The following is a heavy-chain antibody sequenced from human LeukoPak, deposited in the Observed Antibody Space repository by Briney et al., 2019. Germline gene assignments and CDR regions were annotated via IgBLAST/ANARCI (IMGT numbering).Heavy chain of an antibody. J-gene: IGHJ6*02. CDR3: ARGGSSWSYAMDV. D-gene: IGHD6-13*01. CDR2: IYESGST. V-gene: IGHV4-59*11. CDR1: GGSIKSHY. Sequence: SETLSLTCTVSGGSIKSHYWSWIRQTPGKGLEWIGCIYESGSTYHNPSLKSRVTISVDMSKNQFSLRVSSVTAADTAVYYCARGGSSWSYAMDVWGQGTTVTVSS.